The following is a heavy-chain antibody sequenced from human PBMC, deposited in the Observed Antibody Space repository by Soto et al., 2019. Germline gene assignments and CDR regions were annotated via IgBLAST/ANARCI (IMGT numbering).Heavy chain of an antibody. CDR1: GGSISSYY. CDR3: ATGLSGYHFDY. CDR2: IYYSGST. Sequence: PSETLSLTCTVSGGSISSYYWIWIRQPPGKGLEWIGYIYYSGSTNYNPSLKSRVTISVDTSKNQFSLKLSSVTAADTAVYYCATGLSGYHFDYWGQGTLVTVSS. D-gene: IGHD3-22*01. J-gene: IGHJ4*02. V-gene: IGHV4-59*01.